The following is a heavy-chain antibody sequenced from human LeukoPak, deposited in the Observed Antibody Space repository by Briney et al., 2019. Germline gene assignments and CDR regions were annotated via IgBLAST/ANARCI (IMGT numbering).Heavy chain of an antibody. CDR1: GYTFTSYG. V-gene: IGHV1-18*01. CDR2: ISANNGNT. Sequence: ASVKVSCKASGYTFTSYGITWVRPAPGQGLEWMGWISANNGNTNYAQKFQGRVTMTTDTSTTTAYMELRSLRSDDTAVYYCARGRGDYYGTSGNWFDPWGQGALVTVSS. D-gene: IGHD3-22*01. CDR3: ARGRGDYYGTSGNWFDP. J-gene: IGHJ5*02.